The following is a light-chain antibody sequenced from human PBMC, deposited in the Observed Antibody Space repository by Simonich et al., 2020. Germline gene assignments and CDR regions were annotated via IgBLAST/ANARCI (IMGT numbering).Light chain of an antibody. CDR3: QQYNSYSPSYT. CDR1: QGISSW. Sequence: DIQMTQSPSSVSASVGDRVTITCRASQGISSWLAWYQQKPGKAPKLLIYKASSLESGVPSRFSGSGSGTEFTLTISSLQPDDFATYYCQQYNSYSPSYTFGPGTKVDIK. CDR2: KAS. J-gene: IGKJ3*01. V-gene: IGKV1-5*03.